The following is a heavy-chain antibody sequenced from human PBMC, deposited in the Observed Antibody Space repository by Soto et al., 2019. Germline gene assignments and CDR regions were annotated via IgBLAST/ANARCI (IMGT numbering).Heavy chain of an antibody. Sequence: SETLSLTCAVSGGSINSYYWSWIRQPAGKGLEWIGRIYSDGRTNHSPSLRSRLTMSVDTSKNQVSLQMTSVTAADTALYYCARERTYQLSGDDALDIWGQGIMVTVSS. J-gene: IGHJ3*02. CDR1: GGSINSYY. CDR2: IYSDGRT. V-gene: IGHV4-4*07. D-gene: IGHD3-9*01. CDR3: ARERTYQLSGDDALDI.